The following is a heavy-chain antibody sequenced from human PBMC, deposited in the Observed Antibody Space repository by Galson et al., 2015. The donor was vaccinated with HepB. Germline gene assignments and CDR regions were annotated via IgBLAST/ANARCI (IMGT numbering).Heavy chain of an antibody. Sequence: TLTLTCTVSGDSISSGAYYWSWIRQHPGKGLEWIGYIYYSGSTNYNPSLKSRLTISVDTSKNQFSLKLSSVTAADTAVYYCARAAGSQYFDYWGQGTLVTVSS. V-gene: IGHV4-31*03. CDR1: GDSISSGAYY. J-gene: IGHJ4*02. CDR3: ARAAGSQYFDY. D-gene: IGHD6-25*01. CDR2: IYYSGST.